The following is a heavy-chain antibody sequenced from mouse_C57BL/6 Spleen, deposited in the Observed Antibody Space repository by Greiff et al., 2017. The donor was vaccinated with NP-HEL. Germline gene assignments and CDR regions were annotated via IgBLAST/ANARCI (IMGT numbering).Heavy chain of an antibody. D-gene: IGHD2-4*01. CDR3: ARMEGYDYDGVAMDY. J-gene: IGHJ4*01. CDR2: IYPRDGST. CDR1: GYTFTDHT. Sequence: QVQLQQSDAELVKPGASVKISCKVSGYTFTDHTIHWMKQRPEQGLEWIGYIYPRDGSTKYNEKFKGKATLTADKSSSTAYMQLNSLTSEDSAVYFCARMEGYDYDGVAMDYWGQGTSVTVSS. V-gene: IGHV1-78*01.